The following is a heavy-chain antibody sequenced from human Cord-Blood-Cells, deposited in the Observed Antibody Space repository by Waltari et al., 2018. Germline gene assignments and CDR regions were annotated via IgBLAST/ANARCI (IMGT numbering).Heavy chain of an antibody. V-gene: IGHV1-2*02. J-gene: IGHJ6*02. CDR3: ARDPVVASRRYYYGMDV. CDR2: INPNRGGT. CDR1: GYTFTGYY. Sequence: QVQLVQSGAEVKKPGASVKVSCKASGYTFTGYYMHWVRQAPGQGLEWMGWINPNRGGTNYAQKFQGRVTMTRDTSISTAYMELSRLRSDDTAVYYCARDPVVASRRYYYGMDVWGRGTTVTVSS. D-gene: IGHD2-15*01.